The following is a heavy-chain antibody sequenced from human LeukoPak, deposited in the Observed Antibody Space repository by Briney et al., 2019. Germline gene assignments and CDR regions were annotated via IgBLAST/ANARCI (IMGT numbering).Heavy chain of an antibody. V-gene: IGHV3-30-3*01. D-gene: IGHD2-2*02. CDR1: GFTFSSYA. J-gene: IGHJ5*01. CDR2: ISYDGSNK. CDR3: ARGGGYCSSTSCYSAFDS. Sequence: GRSLRLSCAASGFTFSSYAMHWVRQAPGKGLEWVAVISYDGSNKYYADSVKGRFTVSRDNSKNTLYLQMNSLRAEDTAVYYCARGGGYCSSTSCYSAFDSWGQGTLVTVSS.